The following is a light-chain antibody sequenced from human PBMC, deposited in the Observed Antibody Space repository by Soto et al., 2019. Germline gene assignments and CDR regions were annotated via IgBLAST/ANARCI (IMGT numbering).Light chain of an antibody. Sequence: DIQMTQSPSSLSASVGDRVTITCRASQSISSSLNWYQQKPGIAPNLLIYAASSLQSGVPSRFSGSGSGTDFTLTISSLQPEDFATYYCQQSYSTPRTFGQGTKLEIK. J-gene: IGKJ2*01. V-gene: IGKV1-39*01. CDR2: AAS. CDR1: QSISSS. CDR3: QQSYSTPRT.